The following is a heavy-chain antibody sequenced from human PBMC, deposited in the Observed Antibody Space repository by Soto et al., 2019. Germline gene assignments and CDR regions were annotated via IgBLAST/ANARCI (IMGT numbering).Heavy chain of an antibody. V-gene: IGHV3-30-3*01. J-gene: IGHJ5*02. CDR2: ISYDGSNK. CDR3: ARSYYDTRSWLDP. D-gene: IGHD3-22*01. Sequence: GGSLRLSCAASGFTFSSYAMHWVRQAPGKGLEWVAVISYDGSNKYYADSVKGRFTISRDNSKNTLYLQMNSLRAEDTAVYYCARSYYDTRSWLDPWGQGTLVNVS. CDR1: GFTFSSYA.